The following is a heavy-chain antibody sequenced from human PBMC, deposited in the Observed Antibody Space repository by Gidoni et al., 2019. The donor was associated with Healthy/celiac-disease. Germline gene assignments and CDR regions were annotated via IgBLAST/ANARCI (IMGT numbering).Heavy chain of an antibody. V-gene: IGHV3-11*01. Sequence: QVQLVESGGGLVKPGGSLRLSCAASGFTSGDYYMSWIRQAPGKGLEWVSYISSSGSTIYYADSVKGRFTISRDNAKNSLYLQMNSLRAEDTAVYYCARDRPSLFRELSTVDYWGQGTLVTVSS. CDR2: ISSSGSTI. J-gene: IGHJ4*02. CDR3: ARDRPSLFRELSTVDY. CDR1: GFTSGDYY. D-gene: IGHD3-10*01.